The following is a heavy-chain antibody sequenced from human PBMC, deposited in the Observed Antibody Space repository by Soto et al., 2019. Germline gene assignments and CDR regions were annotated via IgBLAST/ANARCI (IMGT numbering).Heavy chain of an antibody. Sequence: QVQLVQSGAEVKKPGSSVKVSCKASGGTFRSYVTSWVRQAPGQGLEWLGGIIPMYGTTYYAQTFQGRVTISADESTSTAFMELSSLRSEDTAVYYCAMIGTLDWIADYWLQGTLVTVSS. CDR1: GGTFRSYV. D-gene: IGHD3-9*01. J-gene: IGHJ4*02. CDR2: IIPMYGTT. CDR3: AMIGTLDWIADY. V-gene: IGHV1-69*12.